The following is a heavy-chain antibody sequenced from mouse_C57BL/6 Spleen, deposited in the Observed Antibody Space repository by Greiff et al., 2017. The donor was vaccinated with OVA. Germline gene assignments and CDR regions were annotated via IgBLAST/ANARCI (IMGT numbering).Heavy chain of an antibody. CDR1: GYTFTDYE. CDR2: IDPETGGT. Sequence: QVQLQQSGAELVRPGASVTLSCKASGYTFTDYEMHWVKQTPVHGLEWIGAIDPETGGTAYNQKFKGKAILTADKSSSTAYMELHSLTSEDSAVYYCTRGDYGSSDFDYWAKAPLSQSPQ. CDR3: TRGDYGSSDFDY. J-gene: IGHJ2*01. D-gene: IGHD1-1*01. V-gene: IGHV1-15*01.